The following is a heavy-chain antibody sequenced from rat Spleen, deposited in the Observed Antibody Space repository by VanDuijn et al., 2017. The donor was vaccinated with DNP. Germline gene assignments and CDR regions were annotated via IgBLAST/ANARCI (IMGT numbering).Heavy chain of an antibody. Sequence: QVQLKESGPGLVQPSQTLSLTCTVAGFSLTSYNVHWVRQPPGKGLEWMGVIWKNGATRYNSALQSRLSITRDTSKRQVFLKMNSLQSEDTGTYYCARRYNSGYFDYWGQGVKVTVSS. D-gene: IGHD4-3*01. J-gene: IGHJ2*01. CDR2: IWKNGAT. CDR3: ARRYNSGYFDY. CDR1: GFSLTSYN. V-gene: IGHV2-41*01.